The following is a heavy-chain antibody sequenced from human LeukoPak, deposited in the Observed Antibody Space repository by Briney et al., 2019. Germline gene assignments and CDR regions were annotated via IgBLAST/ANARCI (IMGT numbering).Heavy chain of an antibody. J-gene: IGHJ4*02. V-gene: IGHV3-30*04. CDR3: ARDPEVAKPDYFDH. Sequence: GGSLRLSCAASGFTFSSYAMSWVRQSPVKGLEWVAVISHDGRITYHSDSMKGRFTISRDNSKNILYLQMTNLRVEDTAVYYCARDPEVAKPDYFDHWGQGTLVTVSS. D-gene: IGHD5-12*01. CDR2: ISHDGRIT. CDR1: GFTFSSYA.